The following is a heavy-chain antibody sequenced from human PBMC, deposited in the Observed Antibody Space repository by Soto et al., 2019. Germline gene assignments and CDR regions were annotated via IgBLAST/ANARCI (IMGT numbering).Heavy chain of an antibody. CDR3: ARERVDIVATTFPDY. CDR1: GFTFSSYS. CDR2: ISSSSSYI. D-gene: IGHD5-12*01. Sequence: GVLRLSCAASGFTFSSYSMNWVRQAPGKGLEWVSSISSSSSYIYYADSVKGRFTISRDNAKNSLYLQMNSLRAEDTAVYYCARERVDIVATTFPDYWGQGTLVTVSS. V-gene: IGHV3-21*01. J-gene: IGHJ4*02.